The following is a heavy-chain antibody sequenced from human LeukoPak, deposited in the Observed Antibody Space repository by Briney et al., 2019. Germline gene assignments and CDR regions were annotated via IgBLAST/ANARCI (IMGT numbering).Heavy chain of an antibody. CDR2: IYYSGST. CDR1: GGSISSGDYY. V-gene: IGHV4-30-4*01. J-gene: IGHJ4*02. D-gene: IGHD4-17*01. CDR3: AGDQLRGLRGQRN. Sequence: SETLSLTCTVSGGSISSGDYYWSWIRQPPGKGLEWIGYIYYSGSTYYNPSLKSRVTISVDTSKNQFSLKLSSVTAADTAVYYCAGDQLRGLRGQRNWGQGTLVTVSS.